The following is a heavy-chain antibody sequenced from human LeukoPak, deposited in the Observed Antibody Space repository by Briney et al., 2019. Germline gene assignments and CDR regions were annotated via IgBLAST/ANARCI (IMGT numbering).Heavy chain of an antibody. CDR2: IGTADDT. Sequence: GGSLRLSCAASGFTFSRYDMHWVRQATGKGLEWVSAIGTADDTYYGDSVKGRFTISRGNAKSSLYLQMDTLRAGDTAVYYCARGLAVVVPAAIIDYWGQGTLVTVSS. V-gene: IGHV3-13*01. D-gene: IGHD2-2*01. CDR1: GFTFSRYD. J-gene: IGHJ4*02. CDR3: ARGLAVVVPAAIIDY.